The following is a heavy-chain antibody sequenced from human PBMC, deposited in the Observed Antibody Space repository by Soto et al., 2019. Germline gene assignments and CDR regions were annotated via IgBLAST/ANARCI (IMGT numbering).Heavy chain of an antibody. D-gene: IGHD3-3*01. CDR1: GYTFTSYY. CDR3: AREARVVTGIRTGFDP. J-gene: IGHJ5*02. CDR2: INPSGGST. Sequence: GASVKVSCKASGYTFTSYYMHWVRQAPGQGLEWMGIINPSGGSTSYAQKFQGRVTMTRDTSTSTVYMELSSLRSEDTAVYYWAREARVVTGIRTGFDPWGKGTLVTV. V-gene: IGHV1-46*01.